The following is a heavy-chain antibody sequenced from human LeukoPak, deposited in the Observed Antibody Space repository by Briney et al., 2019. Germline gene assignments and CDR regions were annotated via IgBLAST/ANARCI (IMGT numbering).Heavy chain of an antibody. CDR2: MNPNSGNT. CDR1: GYTFTSYD. J-gene: IGHJ4*02. V-gene: IGHV1-8*01. D-gene: IGHD3-16*01. Sequence: ASVKVSCKASGYTFTSYDINWVRQATGQGLEWMGWMNPNSGNTGYAQKFQGRVTMTRNTSISTAYMELSSLRSEDTAVYYCARGLGPGGCYDYVWGSFAMDYWGQGTLVTVSS. CDR3: ARGLGPGGCYDYVWGSFAMDY.